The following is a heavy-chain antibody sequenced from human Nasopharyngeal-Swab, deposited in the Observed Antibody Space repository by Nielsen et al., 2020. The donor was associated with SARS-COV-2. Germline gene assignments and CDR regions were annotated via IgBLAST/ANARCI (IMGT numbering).Heavy chain of an antibody. V-gene: IGHV3-23*03. Sequence: VRQAPGKGLEWVSIIYSAGSSTYYADSAKGRFTISRDNSKNTLYLRMKSLRAEDTAVYYCAKDAYGGAGWFDPWGQGTLVTVSS. CDR2: IYSAGSST. CDR3: AKDAYGGAGWFDP. D-gene: IGHD4-23*01. J-gene: IGHJ5*02.